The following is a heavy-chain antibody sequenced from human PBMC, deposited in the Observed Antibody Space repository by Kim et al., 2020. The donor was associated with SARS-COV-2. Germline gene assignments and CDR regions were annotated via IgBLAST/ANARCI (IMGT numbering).Heavy chain of an antibody. V-gene: IGHV2-70*01. CDR3: ARIRSDSSGWSKYYYYGMDV. CDR2: IDWDDDK. CDR1: GFSLSTSGMC. Sequence: SGPTLVNPTQTLTLTCTFSGFSLSTSGMCVSWIRQPPGKALEWLALIDWDDDKYYSTSLKTRLTISKDTSKNQVVLTMTNMDPVDTATYYCARIRSDSSGWSKYYYYGMDVWGQGTTVTVSS. D-gene: IGHD6-19*01. J-gene: IGHJ6*02.